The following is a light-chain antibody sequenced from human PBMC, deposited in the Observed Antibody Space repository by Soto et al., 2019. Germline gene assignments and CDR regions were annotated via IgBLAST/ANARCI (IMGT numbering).Light chain of an antibody. CDR3: QQYSVWRT. Sequence: IEITQSPYPLSASIGCRGTSTFRASESIRTGLAWYQHKPGKAPKFLIYDASSLESGVPSRFSGSGSGTEFTLTISSLQSEDFAVYYCQQYSVWRTFGQGTKV. CDR2: DAS. J-gene: IGKJ1*01. CDR1: ESIRTG. V-gene: IGKV1-5*01.